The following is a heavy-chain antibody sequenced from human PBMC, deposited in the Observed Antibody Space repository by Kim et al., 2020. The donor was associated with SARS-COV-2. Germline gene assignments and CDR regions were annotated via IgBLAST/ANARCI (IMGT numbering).Heavy chain of an antibody. J-gene: IGHJ6*02. CDR1: GFSLSTSGVG. CDR3: AHESPGLYGFDV. V-gene: IGHV2-5*01. D-gene: IGHD2-21*02. CDR2: IYGNDQK. Sequence: SGPTLVNPTQTLTLTCTFSGFSLSTSGVGVAWIRQPPGKALEWLALIYGNDQKRYSPSLRSRLTITKDTSKNQVVLTLTNMDPVDTATYYCAHESPGLYGFDVWGQGTTVTVSS.